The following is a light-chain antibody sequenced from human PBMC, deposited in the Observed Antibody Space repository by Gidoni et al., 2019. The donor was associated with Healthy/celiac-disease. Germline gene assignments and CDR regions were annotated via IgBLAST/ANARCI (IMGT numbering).Light chain of an antibody. CDR3: QQYDNLLYS. CDR1: QDISNY. V-gene: IGKV1-33*01. Sequence: DIQMTQSPSSLSASVGDRVTITCQASQDISNYLNWYQQKPGKAPKLLIYDSSNLETGVPSRFSGSGSGTDFNFTISSLQPEDIATYYCQQYDNLLYSFXQXTKLEIK. J-gene: IGKJ2*03. CDR2: DSS.